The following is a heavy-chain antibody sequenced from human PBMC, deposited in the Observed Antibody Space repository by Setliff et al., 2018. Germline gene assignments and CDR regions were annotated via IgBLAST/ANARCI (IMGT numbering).Heavy chain of an antibody. J-gene: IGHJ3*02. V-gene: IGHV4-31*03. Sequence: SETLSITCTVSGGSISSGGYYWSWIRQHPGKGLEWIGYIYYSGSTYYNPSLKSRVTISVDTSKNQFSLKLSSVTAADTAVYYCARDPLTTNRRRAFDIWGQGTMVTVSS. CDR2: IYYSGST. D-gene: IGHD4-17*01. CDR1: GGSISSGGYY. CDR3: ARDPLTTNRRRAFDI.